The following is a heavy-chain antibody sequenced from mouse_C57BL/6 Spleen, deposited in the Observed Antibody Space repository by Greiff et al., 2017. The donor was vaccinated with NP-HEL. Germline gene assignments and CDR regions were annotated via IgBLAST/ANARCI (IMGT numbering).Heavy chain of an antibody. CDR1: GYTFTSYW. CDR3: ARGDYESLYAMDY. V-gene: IGHV1-55*01. CDR2: IYPGSGST. J-gene: IGHJ4*01. Sequence: QVQLQQPGAELVKPGASVKMSCKASGYTFTSYWITWVKQRPGQGLEWIGDIYPGSGSTNYNEKFKSKATLTVDTSSSTAYMQLSSLTSEDSAVYYCARGDYESLYAMDYWGQGTSVTVSS. D-gene: IGHD2-4*01.